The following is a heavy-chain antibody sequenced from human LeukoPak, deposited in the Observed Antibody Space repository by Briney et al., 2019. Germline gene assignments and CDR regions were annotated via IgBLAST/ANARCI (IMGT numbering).Heavy chain of an antibody. CDR1: GGSISNFY. V-gene: IGHV4-4*07. CDR3: ARHGKADSYGYGGYCMDV. J-gene: IGHJ6*03. Sequence: SETLSLTCTVSGGSISNFYWSWIRQPAGKGPEWIGRLNTSGSTKYNSSLKSRVTMSVDTSKNQFSLKLSSVTAADTAVYYCARHGKADSYGYGGYCMDVWGKGTTVTISS. D-gene: IGHD5-18*01. CDR2: LNTSGST.